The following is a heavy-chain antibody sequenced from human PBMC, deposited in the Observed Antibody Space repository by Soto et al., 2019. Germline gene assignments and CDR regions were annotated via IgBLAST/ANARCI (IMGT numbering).Heavy chain of an antibody. D-gene: IGHD2-21*01. J-gene: IGHJ4*02. V-gene: IGHV1-18*01. CDR2: ISAYNGNT. CDR1: GYTFTSYG. Sequence: ASVKVSCKASGYTFTSYGISWVRQAPGQGLEWMGWISAYNGNTNYAQKLQGRVTMTTDTSTSTAYMELRSLRSDDTAVYYCARWIRAYCGGDCYGFDYWGQGTLVTVSS. CDR3: ARWIRAYCGGDCYGFDY.